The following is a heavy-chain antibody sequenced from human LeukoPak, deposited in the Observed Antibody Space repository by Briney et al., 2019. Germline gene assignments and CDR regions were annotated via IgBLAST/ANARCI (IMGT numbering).Heavy chain of an antibody. CDR3: AKAGSGTSLLFDY. CDR2: ISASGGSI. Sequence: GGSLRLSCAASGFTFDNYAMSWVRQAPGKGLEWVSTISASGGSIYYADSVKGRFTISRDSSKNTLYLQMNSLRAEDTAVYYCAKAGSGTSLLFDYWGQGTLVTVSS. CDR1: GFTFDNYA. D-gene: IGHD1-26*01. J-gene: IGHJ4*02. V-gene: IGHV3-23*01.